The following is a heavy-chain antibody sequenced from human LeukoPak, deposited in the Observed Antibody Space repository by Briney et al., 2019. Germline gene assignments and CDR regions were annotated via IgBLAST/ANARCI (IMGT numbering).Heavy chain of an antibody. CDR2: IWYDGNNK. J-gene: IGHJ6*02. Sequence: GGSLRLSCVASGGTFSSYGMHWVRQAPGEGLEWVAVIWYDGNNKYYADFVKGRFTISRDNSKNTLYLQLNSLRAEDTAVYNCARDRGSREDGMDVWGQGTTVTVSS. CDR1: GGTFSSYG. V-gene: IGHV3-33*01. D-gene: IGHD1-26*01. CDR3: ARDRGSREDGMDV.